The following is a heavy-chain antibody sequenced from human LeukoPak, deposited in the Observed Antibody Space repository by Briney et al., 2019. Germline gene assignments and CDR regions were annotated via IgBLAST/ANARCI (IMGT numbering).Heavy chain of an antibody. CDR2: MSYDGTNK. CDR1: GFTFSNYA. Sequence: PGRSLRLSCAAPGFTFSNYAMHWVRQAPGKGLEWVAVMSYDGTNKYYADSVKGRFTISRDNSKNTLYLQMNSLRAEDTAVYYCARERVVVVATTYYYYGMDVWGKGTTVTVSS. V-gene: IGHV3-30*04. D-gene: IGHD2-15*01. CDR3: ARERVVVVATTYYYYGMDV. J-gene: IGHJ6*04.